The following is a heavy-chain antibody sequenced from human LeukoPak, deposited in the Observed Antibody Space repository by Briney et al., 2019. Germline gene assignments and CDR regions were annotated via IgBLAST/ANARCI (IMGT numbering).Heavy chain of an antibody. J-gene: IGHJ6*02. CDR2: INHSGST. V-gene: IGHV4-34*01. D-gene: IGHD3-22*01. Sequence: PSETLSLTCAVYGGSFSGYYWSWIRQPPGKGLEWIGEINHSGSTNYNPSLKSRVTISVDTSKNQFSLKLSSVTAADTAMYYCARDSGGYYQYGMDVWGQGTTVTVSS. CDR1: GGSFSGYY. CDR3: ARDSGGYYQYGMDV.